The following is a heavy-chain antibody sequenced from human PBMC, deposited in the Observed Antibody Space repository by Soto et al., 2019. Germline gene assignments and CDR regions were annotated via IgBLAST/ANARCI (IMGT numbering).Heavy chain of an antibody. Sequence: EVYLVESGGGLVQPGGSLRLACAASAASGFTFSTSSMNWVRQAPGKGLEWISYISFSGRTIYYADSVQGRFTISRDNAKNSLYLQLNSLRDEDTAVYYCASDKVAATATTNLIFAYWGRGTPVPVSS. CDR2: ISFSGRTI. CDR3: ASDKVAATATTNLIFAY. J-gene: IGHJ4*02. D-gene: IGHD2-15*01. V-gene: IGHV3-48*02. CDR1: GFTFSTSS.